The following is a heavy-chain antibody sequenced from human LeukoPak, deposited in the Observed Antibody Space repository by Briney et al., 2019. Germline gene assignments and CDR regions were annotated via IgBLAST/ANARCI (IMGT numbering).Heavy chain of an antibody. CDR3: SRFYSSGWASGAFDI. Sequence: PGGSLRLSCTTSGFTFGDYAVSWVRQAPGKGLEWIGFIRNKANGGTTEYAASVKGRFTISRDDSKTIAHLQMSSLKTEDTAVYYCSRFYSSGWASGAFDIWGQGTMVTVSS. J-gene: IGHJ3*02. CDR1: GFTFGDYA. V-gene: IGHV3-49*04. D-gene: IGHD3-22*01. CDR2: IRNKANGGTT.